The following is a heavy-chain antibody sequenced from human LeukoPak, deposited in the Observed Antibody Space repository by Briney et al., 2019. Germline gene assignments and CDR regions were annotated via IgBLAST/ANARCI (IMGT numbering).Heavy chain of an antibody. J-gene: IGHJ4*02. CDR1: GFTFSSYA. Sequence: PGGSLRLSCAASGFTFSSYAKSWVRQAPGKGLEWVSAISGSGGSTYYADSVKGRFTISRDTSKNTLYLQMNSLRAEYTAVYYCAKDIEAMVVTVFDYWGQGTLVTVSS. V-gene: IGHV3-23*01. CDR2: ISGSGGST. D-gene: IGHD4-23*01. CDR3: AKDIEAMVVTVFDY.